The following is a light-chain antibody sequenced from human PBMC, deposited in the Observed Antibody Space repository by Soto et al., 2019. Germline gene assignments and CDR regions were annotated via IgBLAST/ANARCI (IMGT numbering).Light chain of an antibody. V-gene: IGKV3-15*01. Sequence: EIVMTQSPPTLSVSPGERATLSCRASQSVSSNLAWYQQKPGQAPRLLIYGASTRATGIPARFSGSGSGTDFTLTISSLEPEDFAVYYCQQRSNWPPITFGQGTRLEI. CDR3: QQRSNWPPIT. CDR2: GAS. J-gene: IGKJ5*01. CDR1: QSVSSN.